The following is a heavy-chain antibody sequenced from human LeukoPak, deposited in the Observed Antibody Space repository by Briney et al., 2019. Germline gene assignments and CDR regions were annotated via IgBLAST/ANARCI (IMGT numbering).Heavy chain of an antibody. Sequence: GGSLRLSCAASGFSFGRHGFHWVRQAPGKGLEWVAVIWFDGSITSYVDSVRGRFTISRDNSRNTVYLQMNSLRDDDTAVYYCARDRGNAADPVMWYFFDYWGQGTLVTVSS. D-gene: IGHD2-21*01. CDR3: ARDRGNAADPVMWYFFDY. V-gene: IGHV3-33*01. CDR2: IWFDGSIT. J-gene: IGHJ4*02. CDR1: GFSFGRHG.